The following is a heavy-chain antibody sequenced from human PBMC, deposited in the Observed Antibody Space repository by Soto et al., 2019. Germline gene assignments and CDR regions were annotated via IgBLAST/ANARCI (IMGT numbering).Heavy chain of an antibody. Sequence: EVQLLESGGGLVQSGGSLRLSCAASEFTFSSYAMSWVRQAPGKGLEWISAITGSGDDTYHADSVKGRLTISRDNSKNTLYLHMNSLRDEDTAVYYCAKGSGKSRPYYFDQWGQGTLVTVSS. CDR2: ITGSGDDT. V-gene: IGHV3-23*01. D-gene: IGHD1-26*01. J-gene: IGHJ4*02. CDR1: EFTFSSYA. CDR3: AKGSGKSRPYYFDQ.